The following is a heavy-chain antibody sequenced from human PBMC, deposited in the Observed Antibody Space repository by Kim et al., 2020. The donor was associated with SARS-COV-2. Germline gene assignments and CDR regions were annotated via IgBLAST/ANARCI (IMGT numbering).Heavy chain of an antibody. CDR1: GFTFSSYA. J-gene: IGHJ4*02. CDR3: ARGVVDIVATIWRGVRKPVDY. V-gene: IGHV3-30-3*01. D-gene: IGHD5-12*01. Sequence: GGSLRLSCAASGFTFSSYAMHWVRQAPGKGLEWVAVISYDGSNKYYADSVKGRFTISRDNSKNTLYLQMNSLRADDTAVYYCARGVVDIVATIWRGVRKPVDYWGQGTLVTVSP. CDR2: ISYDGSNK.